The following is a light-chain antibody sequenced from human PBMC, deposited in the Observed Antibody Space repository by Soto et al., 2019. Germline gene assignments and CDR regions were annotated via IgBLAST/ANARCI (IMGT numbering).Light chain of an antibody. CDR1: QSVDSY. Sequence: EIVLTQSPATLSLSPGERVTLSCRASQSVDSYLAWYQQKVGQAPRLLIYDASNRATGIPARFSGSGSGTDFTLTISRLEPEDFAVYYCQHRSNWPPTFGQGTKVDIK. V-gene: IGKV3-11*01. CDR3: QHRSNWPPT. CDR2: DAS. J-gene: IGKJ1*01.